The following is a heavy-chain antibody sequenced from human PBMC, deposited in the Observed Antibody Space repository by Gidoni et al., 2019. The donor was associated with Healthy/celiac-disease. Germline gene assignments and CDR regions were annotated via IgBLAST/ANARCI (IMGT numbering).Heavy chain of an antibody. CDR3: AKLLGGVYSGYDY. CDR1: GFTFSSYA. CDR2: ISGSGGST. J-gene: IGHJ4*02. D-gene: IGHD5-12*01. Sequence: TASGFTFSSYAMSWVRQAPGKGLEWVSAISGSGGSTYYADSVKGRFTISRDNSKNTLYLQMNSLRAEDTAVYYCAKLLGGVYSGYDYWGQGTLVTVSS. V-gene: IGHV3-23*01.